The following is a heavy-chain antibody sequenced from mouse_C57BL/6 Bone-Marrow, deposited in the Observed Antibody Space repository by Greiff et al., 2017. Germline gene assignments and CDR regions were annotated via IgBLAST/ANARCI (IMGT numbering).Heavy chain of an antibody. CDR3: TTFRLPYFDY. CDR2: IDPETGGT. CDR1: GYTFSDYE. D-gene: IGHD1-2*01. Sequence: QVQLQQSGAELVRPGASVTLSCKASGYTFSDYEMHWVKQTPLHGLEWIGAIDPETGGTAYNQKFKGKAILTADKSSSTAYMVLRSLTSEYSAVYSCTTFRLPYFDYWGQGTTLTVSS. J-gene: IGHJ2*01. V-gene: IGHV1-15*01.